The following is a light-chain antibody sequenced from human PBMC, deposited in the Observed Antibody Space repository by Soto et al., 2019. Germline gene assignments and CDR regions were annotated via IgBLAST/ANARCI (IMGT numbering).Light chain of an antibody. CDR2: DVS. V-gene: IGKV1-39*01. Sequence: DIQMTQSPSSLSASVGDRVTISCRASQTISSYLHWYQHKPGRVPRRLISDVSTLQSGVPGRFCGSGSETEFSLIITYVQPADFATYYCQQGYSIHALTFGGGTKLELK. CDR3: QQGYSIHALT. J-gene: IGKJ4*01. CDR1: QTISSY.